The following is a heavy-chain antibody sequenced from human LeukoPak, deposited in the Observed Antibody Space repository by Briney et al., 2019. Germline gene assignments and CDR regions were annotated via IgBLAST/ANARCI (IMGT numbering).Heavy chain of an antibody. J-gene: IGHJ4*02. CDR2: ISGSGGST. CDR1: GFTFSNYG. D-gene: IGHD6-13*01. Sequence: GGSLRLSCTASGFTFSNYGMSWVRQAPGKGLEWVSGISGSGGSTYYADSVKGRFTISRDNSKNTLYLQMNSLRPEDTGIYYCAKNSVERGYGSSHYFGGIDFWGQGTLVTVSS. V-gene: IGHV3-23*01. CDR3: AKNSVERGYGSSHYFGGIDF.